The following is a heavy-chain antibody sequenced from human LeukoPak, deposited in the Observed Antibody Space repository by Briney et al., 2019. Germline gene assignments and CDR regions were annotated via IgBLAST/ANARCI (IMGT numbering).Heavy chain of an antibody. CDR2: IYYSGST. Sequence: SETLSLTCTVSGGPISSYYWSWIRQPPGKGLEWIGYIYYSGSTNYNPSLKSRVTISVDTSKNQFSLKLSSVTAADTAVYYCARAAYTMVRGANYFDYWGQGTLVTVSS. CDR1: GGPISSYY. D-gene: IGHD3-10*01. J-gene: IGHJ4*02. V-gene: IGHV4-59*01. CDR3: ARAAYTMVRGANYFDY.